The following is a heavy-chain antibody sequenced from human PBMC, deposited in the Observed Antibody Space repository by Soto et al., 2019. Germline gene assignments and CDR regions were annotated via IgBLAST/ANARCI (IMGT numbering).Heavy chain of an antibody. Sequence: ASVKVSCKASGYTSTSYAMHWVRQAPGQRLEWMGWINAGNGNTKYSQKFQGRVTITRDTSTSTAYMELSSLRSEDTAVYYCARSIVVVTALDYWGQGTLVTVSS. CDR2: INAGNGNT. V-gene: IGHV1-3*01. CDR1: GYTSTSYA. D-gene: IGHD2-21*02. CDR3: ARSIVVVTALDY. J-gene: IGHJ4*02.